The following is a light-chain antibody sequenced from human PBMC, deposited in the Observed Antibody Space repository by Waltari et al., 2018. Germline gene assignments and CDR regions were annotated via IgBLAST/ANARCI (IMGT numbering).Light chain of an antibody. V-gene: IGKV4-1*01. CDR2: WAS. CDR1: QSVLYSSNNKNY. CDR3: QQYYSTPLT. J-gene: IGKJ4*01. Sequence: DIVMTQSLDSLAVSLGERATINCKSSQSVLYSSNNKNYLAWYQQKPGQPPKLLIYWASTRESGVPDRFSGSGSGTEFTLTISSLQAEDVAVYYCQQYYSTPLTFGGGTKVEIK.